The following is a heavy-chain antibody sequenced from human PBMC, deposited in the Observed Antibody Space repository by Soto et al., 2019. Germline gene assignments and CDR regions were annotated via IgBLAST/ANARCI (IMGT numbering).Heavy chain of an antibody. CDR3: GREVEVHCPAFFY. J-gene: IGHJ4*02. CDR2: ISPMFGAA. Sequence: QVQLVQSGAEMKKPGSSVKVSCQSSGGTFNTYAMNWVRQAPGQGPEWMGDISPMFGAANYAPKFQGRATITADETRRRSDVQASSLTSEDTALCSSGREVEVHCPAFFYWCQGTLFTVSS. V-gene: IGHV1-69*19. CDR1: GGTFNTYA. D-gene: IGHD2-21*02.